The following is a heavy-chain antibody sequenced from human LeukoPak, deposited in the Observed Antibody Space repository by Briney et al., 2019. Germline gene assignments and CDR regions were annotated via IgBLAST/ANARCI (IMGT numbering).Heavy chain of an antibody. CDR2: IRHDGSEE. D-gene: IGHD2-15*01. CDR3: AKDRGRGYCSGGSCLLID. Sequence: PGGSLKLSCAASGFTFSNYGMHWVRQAPGKGLEWVAFIRHDGSEEFYPDSVRGRFTISRDNSKNTVYLQMNSLRAEDTALYYCAKDRGRGYCSGGSCLLIDWGQGTLVTVSS. J-gene: IGHJ4*02. CDR1: GFTFSNYG. V-gene: IGHV3-30*02.